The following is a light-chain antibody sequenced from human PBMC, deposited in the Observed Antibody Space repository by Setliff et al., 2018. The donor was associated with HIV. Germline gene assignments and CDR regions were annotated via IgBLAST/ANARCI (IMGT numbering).Light chain of an antibody. CDR2: QAT. Sequence: ALTQPASVSGSPGQSITISCTGTSSDVGRYNLVSWYQQHPGKAPKLMIYQATKRPSGVSNRFSGSKSGNTASLTISGLQAGDEADYYCCSNTGSNTYVFGTGTKVTVL. CDR1: SSDVGRYNL. CDR3: CSNTGSNTYV. J-gene: IGLJ1*01. V-gene: IGLV2-23*01.